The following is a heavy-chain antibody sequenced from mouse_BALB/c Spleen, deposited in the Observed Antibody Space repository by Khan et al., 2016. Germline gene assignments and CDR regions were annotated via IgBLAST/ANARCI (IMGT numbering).Heavy chain of an antibody. CDR2: ISSGGSYT. V-gene: IGHV5-6-4*01. D-gene: IGHD2-3*01. CDR1: GFTFSSYT. CDR3: TRGYDGYSPFVY. Sequence: EVELVESGGGLVKPGGSLKLSCAASGFTFSSYTMSWVRQTPEKRLEWVATISSGGSYTYSPDSVKGRFTISRDKAKNTLYLQMSSLKSEDTAMYYCTRGYDGYSPFVYWGPGTLVTVSA. J-gene: IGHJ3*01.